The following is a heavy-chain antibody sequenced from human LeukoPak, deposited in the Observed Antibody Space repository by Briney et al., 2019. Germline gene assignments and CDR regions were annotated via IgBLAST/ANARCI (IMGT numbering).Heavy chain of an antibody. D-gene: IGHD3-3*01. V-gene: IGHV4-34*01. CDR2: INHSGST. Sequence: KPSETLSLTCAVYGGSFSGYYWSWVRQPPGKGLEWIGEINHSGSTNYNPSLKSRVTISVDTSKNQFSLKLSSVTAADTAVYYCARELVDYDCWSGYYPKYYFDYWGQGTLVTVSS. J-gene: IGHJ4*02. CDR1: GGSFSGYY. CDR3: ARELVDYDCWSGYYPKYYFDY.